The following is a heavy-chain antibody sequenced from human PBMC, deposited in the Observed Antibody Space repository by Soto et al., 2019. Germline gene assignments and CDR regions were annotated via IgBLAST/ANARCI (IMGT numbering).Heavy chain of an antibody. D-gene: IGHD2-2*01. CDR2: INPDSGGT. J-gene: IGHJ2*01. V-gene: IGHV1-2*02. CDR1: GYTLTDYY. Sequence: GASVQVSCQASGYTLTDYYIHWVRQAPGQGLGWVGWINPDSGGTNLAQRFQGRVTMTSDTSINTAYMELSSLRSDDTAVYYCAIRTGQLAIISEFDGDWFFEVWGRGTLVTVSS. CDR3: AIRTGQLAIISEFDGDWFFEV.